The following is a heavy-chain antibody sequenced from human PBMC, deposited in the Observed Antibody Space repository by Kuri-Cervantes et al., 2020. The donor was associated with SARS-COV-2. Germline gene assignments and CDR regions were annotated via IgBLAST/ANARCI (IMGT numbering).Heavy chain of an antibody. D-gene: IGHD2-2*01. CDR2: ISSSSTYV. Sequence: GESLKISCAASGFTFSSYSMNWVRQAPGKGLEWVSSISSSSTYVYYADSVRGRFTISRDNAKNSVYLQMNSLRAEDTAVYYCARDLIEGIVVVPAADYYYGMDVWGQGTTVTVSS. CDR3: ARDLIEGIVVVPAADYYYGMDV. CDR1: GFTFSSYS. J-gene: IGHJ6*02. V-gene: IGHV3-21*01.